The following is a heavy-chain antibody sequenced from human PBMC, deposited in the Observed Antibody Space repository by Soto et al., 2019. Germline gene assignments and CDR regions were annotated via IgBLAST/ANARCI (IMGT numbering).Heavy chain of an antibody. V-gene: IGHV1-8*01. D-gene: IGHD2-15*01. Sequence: ASVKVSCKASGYTFTSYDINWVRQATGQGLKWMGWMNPNSGNTGYAQKFQGRVTMTRNTSISTAYMELSSLRSEDTAVYYCARGNCGGSCYDYYYYYMDVWGKGTTVTVSS. CDR3: ARGNCGGSCYDYYYYYMDV. J-gene: IGHJ6*03. CDR1: GYTFTSYD. CDR2: MNPNSGNT.